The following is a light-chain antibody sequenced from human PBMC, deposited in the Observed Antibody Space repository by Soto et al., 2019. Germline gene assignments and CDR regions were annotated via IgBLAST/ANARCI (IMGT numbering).Light chain of an antibody. CDR2: AAS. CDR3: QKYNSAPPA. V-gene: IGKV1-27*01. CDR1: PGISTY. Sequence: DIQMTQSPSSLSASVGGGVTITCRASPGISTYLAWYQKKPGKVPKLLIYAASTLQSGVPSRFSGSGSGTDFTLTISSLQPEDVATYYCQKYNSAPPAFGGGTKVEIK. J-gene: IGKJ4*01.